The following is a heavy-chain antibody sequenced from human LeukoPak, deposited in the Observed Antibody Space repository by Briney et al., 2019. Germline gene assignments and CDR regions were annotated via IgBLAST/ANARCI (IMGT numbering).Heavy chain of an antibody. CDR2: TYYRSKWYN. V-gene: IGHV6-1*01. J-gene: IGHJ4*02. CDR3: ARIGGYSSGRDFDY. CDR1: ADSVSSNSAA. D-gene: IGHD6-19*01. Sequence: SQTLSLTCAISADSVSSNSAAWNWIRQSPSRGLEWLGRTYYRSKWYNDYAVSVKSRITINPDTSKNQFSLQLNSVTPEDTAVYYCARIGGYSSGRDFDYWGQGTLVAVSS.